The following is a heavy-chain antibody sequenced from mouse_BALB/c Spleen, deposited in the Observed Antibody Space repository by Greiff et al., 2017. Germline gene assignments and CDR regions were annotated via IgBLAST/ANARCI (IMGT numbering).Heavy chain of an antibody. J-gene: IGHJ4*01. Sequence: QVQLQQSGAELMKPGASVKISCKATGYTFSSYWIEWVKQRPGHGLEWIGEILPGSGSTNYNEKFKGKATFTADTSSNTAYMQLSSLTSEDSAVYYCARNGYYSYYYAMDYWGQGTSVTVSS. CDR3: ARNGYYSYYYAMDY. V-gene: IGHV1-9*01. D-gene: IGHD2-3*01. CDR2: ILPGSGST. CDR1: GYTFSSYW.